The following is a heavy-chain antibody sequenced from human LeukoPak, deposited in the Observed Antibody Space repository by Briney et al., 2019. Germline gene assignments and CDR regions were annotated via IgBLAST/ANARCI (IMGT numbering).Heavy chain of an antibody. CDR1: GFTFSSYA. CDR2: IKSKTDGGTT. Sequence: GGSLRLSYAASGFTFSSYAMSWVRQAPGKGLEWVGRIKSKTDGGTTDYAAPVKGRFTISRDDSKNTLYLQMNSLKTEDTAVYYCTTDSEPLLGELSLLFAFDIWGQGTMVTVSS. J-gene: IGHJ3*02. D-gene: IGHD3-16*02. CDR3: TTDSEPLLGELSLLFAFDI. V-gene: IGHV3-15*01.